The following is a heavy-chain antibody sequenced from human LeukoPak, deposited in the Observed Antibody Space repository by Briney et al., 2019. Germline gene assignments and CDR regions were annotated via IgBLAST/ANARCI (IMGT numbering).Heavy chain of an antibody. Sequence: SETLSLTCTVSGGSFSGYYWSWIRQPPGKGLEWIGEINHSGSTNYNPSLKSRVTISLDTSKNQFSLKLSSVTAADTAVYYCARERYSSSWKRFVDYWGQGTLVTVSS. J-gene: IGHJ4*02. V-gene: IGHV4-34*01. CDR3: ARERYSSSWKRFVDY. CDR1: GGSFSGYY. CDR2: INHSGST. D-gene: IGHD6-13*01.